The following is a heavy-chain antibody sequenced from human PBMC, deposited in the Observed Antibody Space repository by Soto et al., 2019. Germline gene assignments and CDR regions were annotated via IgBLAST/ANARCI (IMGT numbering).Heavy chain of an antibody. V-gene: IGHV4-59*01. CDR2: IYYSGST. J-gene: IGHJ5*02. CDR1: PVSLSGFY. CDR3: ARSALVPASINWFDA. D-gene: IGHD2-2*01. Sequence: SETLSLTCAVSPVSLSGFYWSWIRQPPGKGLEYIGYIYYSGSTNYNPSLRGRLTISLEMSKNQFSLNLRSVTAADTAVYFCARSALVPASINWFDAWGQGTLVTVSS.